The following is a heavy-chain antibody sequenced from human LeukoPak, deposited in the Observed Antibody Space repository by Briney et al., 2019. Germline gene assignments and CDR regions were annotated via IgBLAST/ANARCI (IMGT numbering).Heavy chain of an antibody. V-gene: IGHV4-39*07. CDR2: IYYSGST. J-gene: IGHJ4*02. CDR1: GGSISSSSYY. CDR3: ATTSSDTSGYYFDY. D-gene: IGHD3-22*01. Sequence: SETLSLTCNVSGGSISSSSYYWGWIRQPPGKGLEWIGSIYYSGSTYYNSSLKSRVTISGDTSKNQFSLKLSSVAAADTAVYYCATTSSDTSGYYFDYWGQGPLVTVSS.